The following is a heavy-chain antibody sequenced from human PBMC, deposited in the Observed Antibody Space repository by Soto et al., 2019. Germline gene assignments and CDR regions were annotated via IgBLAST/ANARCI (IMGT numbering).Heavy chain of an antibody. CDR1: GGSISSYY. J-gene: IGHJ6*02. CDR3: ARVFGFWSGYLYYYYGMDV. CDR2: IYYSGST. D-gene: IGHD3-3*01. Sequence: KPSETLSLTCTVSGGSISSYYWSWIRQPPGKGLEWIGYIYYSGSTNYNPSLKSRVTISVDTSKNQFSLKLSSVTAADTAVYYCARVFGFWSGYLYYYYGMDVWGQGTTVTVSS. V-gene: IGHV4-59*01.